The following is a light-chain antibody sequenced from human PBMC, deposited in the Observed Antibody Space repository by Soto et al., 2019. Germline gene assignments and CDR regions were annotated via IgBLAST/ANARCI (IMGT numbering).Light chain of an antibody. CDR1: QNINNY. V-gene: IGKV1-39*01. J-gene: IGKJ1*01. Sequence: DILMTQSPSSLSASVGERVTITCRASQNINNYLNWYQQKPGKAPNLLIYAASSLQSGVPSRFSGSGSGTDFTLTISILQPEDFATYYCQPSDSTPSTFGQGTKVEIK. CDR2: AAS. CDR3: QPSDSTPST.